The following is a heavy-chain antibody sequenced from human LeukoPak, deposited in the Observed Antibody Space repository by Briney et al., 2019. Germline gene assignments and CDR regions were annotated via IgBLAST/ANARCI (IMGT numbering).Heavy chain of an antibody. V-gene: IGHV3-66*01. D-gene: IGHD3-22*01. CDR2: IYSGGGT. CDR1: GFIFSSYA. Sequence: GGSLRLSCAVSGFIFSSYALSWVRQAPGKGLEWVSLIYSGGGTYYADSVKGRFTISRDNSKNTLYLQMNSLRAEDTAVYYCARNYYDSSAYYYFDYWGQGTLVTVSS. J-gene: IGHJ4*02. CDR3: ARNYYDSSAYYYFDY.